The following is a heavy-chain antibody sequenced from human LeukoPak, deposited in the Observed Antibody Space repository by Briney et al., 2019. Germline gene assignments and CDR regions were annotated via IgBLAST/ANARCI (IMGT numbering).Heavy chain of an antibody. CDR3: ARHLIAVAGTGSVFDI. CDR1: DGSVSSVGYY. V-gene: IGHV4-39*01. CDR2: IYYSGST. Sequence: SETLSLTCTVSDGSVSSVGYYWGWIRQPPGKGLEWIGSIYYSGSTYYNPSLRSRVTISVDTSKNQFSLKLSSVTAADTAVYYCARHLIAVAGTGSVFDIWGQGTTVTVSS. D-gene: IGHD6-19*01. J-gene: IGHJ3*02.